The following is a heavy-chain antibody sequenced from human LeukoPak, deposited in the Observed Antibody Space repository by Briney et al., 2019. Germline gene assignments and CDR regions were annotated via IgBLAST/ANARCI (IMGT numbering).Heavy chain of an antibody. CDR3: AREITMVRGVALRGYMDV. Sequence: ASVKVSCKASGYTFTSYGISWVRQAAGQGLEWMGWISAYNGNTNYAQKLQGRVTMTTDTSTSTAYMELRSLRSDDTAVYYCAREITMVRGVALRGYMDVWGKGTTVTVSS. CDR1: GYTFTSYG. CDR2: ISAYNGNT. J-gene: IGHJ6*03. D-gene: IGHD3-10*01. V-gene: IGHV1-18*01.